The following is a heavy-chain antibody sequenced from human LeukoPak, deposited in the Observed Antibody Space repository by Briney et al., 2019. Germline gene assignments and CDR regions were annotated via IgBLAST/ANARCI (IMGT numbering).Heavy chain of an antibody. CDR1: GYTFTGYY. J-gene: IGHJ4*02. Sequence: GASVKVSCKASGYTFTGYYMHWVRQAPGQGLEWMGWINPNSGGTNYAQKFQGRVTMTRDTSISTAYMELSRLRSDDTALYYCARDPFPLAAARPWGGYWRQGTLVTVCS. CDR3: ARDPFPLAAARPWGGY. D-gene: IGHD6-25*01. V-gene: IGHV1-2*02. CDR2: INPNSGGT.